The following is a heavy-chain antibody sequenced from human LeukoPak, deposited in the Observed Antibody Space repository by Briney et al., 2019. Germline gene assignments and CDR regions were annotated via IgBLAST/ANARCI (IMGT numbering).Heavy chain of an antibody. CDR3: AKAIYYYYDSSGYSPFDY. V-gene: IGHV3-30*18. CDR1: GFTFSRYD. CDR2: IPYEGSSK. J-gene: IGHJ4*02. Sequence: GRSLRLSCAASGFTFSRYDMYWVRQAPGKGLEWVAVIPYEGSSKYYADSVKGRFTISRDNSKDTLYLQINSLRADDTAVYYCAKAIYYYYDSSGYSPFDYWGQGTLVTVSS. D-gene: IGHD3-22*01.